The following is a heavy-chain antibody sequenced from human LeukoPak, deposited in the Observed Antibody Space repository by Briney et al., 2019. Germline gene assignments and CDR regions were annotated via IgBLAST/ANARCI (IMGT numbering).Heavy chain of an antibody. D-gene: IGHD3-10*01. CDR1: GFTFSSYG. Sequence: GGSLRLSCAASGFTFSSYGMSWVRQAPGEGLEWVSAISGSGATTYYADSVKGRFTISRDNSKKMLYLQMNSLRAEDTAVYYCTKDYYGSGSYYRTFDYWGQGTQVTVAS. CDR3: TKDYYGSGSYYRTFDY. V-gene: IGHV3-23*01. CDR2: ISGSGATT. J-gene: IGHJ4*02.